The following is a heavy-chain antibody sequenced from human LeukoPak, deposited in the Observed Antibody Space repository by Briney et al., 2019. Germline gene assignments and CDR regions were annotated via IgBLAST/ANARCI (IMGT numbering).Heavy chain of an antibody. CDR1: GFTFSSYG. CDR2: ISYDGSNK. Sequence: GGSLRLSCAASGFTFSSYGMHWVRQAPGKGLEWVAVISYDGSNKYCADSVKGRFTISRDNSKNTLYLQMNSLRAEDTAVYYCAKGQLRYCSGGSCYAPDDYWGQGTLVTVSS. J-gene: IGHJ4*02. V-gene: IGHV3-30*18. D-gene: IGHD2-15*01. CDR3: AKGQLRYCSGGSCYAPDDY.